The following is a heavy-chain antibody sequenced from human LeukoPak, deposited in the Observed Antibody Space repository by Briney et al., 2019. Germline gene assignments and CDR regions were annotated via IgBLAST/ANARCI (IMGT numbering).Heavy chain of an antibody. CDR2: INWNGGST. D-gene: IGHD3-3*02. CDR3: ARAHTFLEWLLSGYFDY. J-gene: IGHJ4*02. Sequence: RPGGSLRLSCAASGFTFDDYGMSWVRQAPGKGLEWVSGINWNGGSTGYADSVKGRFTISRDNAKNSLYLQMNSLRAEDTALYYCARAHTFLEWLLSGYFDYWGQGTLVTVSS. V-gene: IGHV3-20*04. CDR1: GFTFDDYG.